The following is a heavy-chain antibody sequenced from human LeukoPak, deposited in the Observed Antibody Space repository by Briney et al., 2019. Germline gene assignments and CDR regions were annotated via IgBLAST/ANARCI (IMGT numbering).Heavy chain of an antibody. J-gene: IGHJ4*02. V-gene: IGHV4-59*08. CDR1: GGSITTSY. CDR3: TSGEDNAKVNV. Sequence: PSETLSLTCTVSGGSITTSYWSWVRQPPGKGLEWIGYIFYSGNTKYNPSLESRVTISQDTSNNVISLKLRAVTAADSTIYYGTSGEDNAKVNVWGQGTLVTVFS. CDR2: IFYSGNT. D-gene: IGHD4-17*01.